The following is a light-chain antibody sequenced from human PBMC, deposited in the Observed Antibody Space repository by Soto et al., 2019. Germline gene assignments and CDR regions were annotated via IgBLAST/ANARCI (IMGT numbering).Light chain of an antibody. CDR2: YDR. J-gene: IGLJ2*01. V-gene: IGLV3-21*04. Sequence: SYVLTQPPSVSVSPGKTASITCGGNNIGSQSVHWYQQKPGQAPVLVVFYDRVRPSGIPERFSGSNSGNTATLTISMVEAGDEADYYCQVWDSSTDQTGVFGGGTKLTVL. CDR1: NIGSQS. CDR3: QVWDSSTDQTGV.